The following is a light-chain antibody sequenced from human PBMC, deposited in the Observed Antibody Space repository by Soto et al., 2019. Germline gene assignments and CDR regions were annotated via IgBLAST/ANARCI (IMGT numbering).Light chain of an antibody. CDR2: GAS. CDR1: LSISSD. CDR3: QQYNSWPS. J-gene: IGKJ4*01. V-gene: IGKV3-15*01. Sequence: EIVMTQSPATLSVSPGERATLSCRASLSISSDLAWYQQKLGQAPRLLIYGASTRATGVPARFSGSGSGTEFTLTISSLQSEDVAVYFCQQYNSWPSFGGGTKVEIK.